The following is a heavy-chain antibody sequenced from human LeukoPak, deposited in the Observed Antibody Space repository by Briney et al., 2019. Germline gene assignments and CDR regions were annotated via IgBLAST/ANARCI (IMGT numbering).Heavy chain of an antibody. CDR2: IHQSGST. Sequence: SETLSLTCSVTGGSLSTYYWTSTRQPRGKGLEWIGFIHQSGSTEYNPSLKSRVTMSLDTSRNQFSLKMSTVTAADTAVYYCSREQYTSGGSGWFGMDVWGQGTTVTVSS. J-gene: IGHJ6*02. D-gene: IGHD6-19*01. V-gene: IGHV4-59*12. CDR3: SREQYTSGGSGWFGMDV. CDR1: GGSLSTYY.